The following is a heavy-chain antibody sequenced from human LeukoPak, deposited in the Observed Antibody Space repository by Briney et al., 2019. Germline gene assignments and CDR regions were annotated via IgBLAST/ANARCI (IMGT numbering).Heavy chain of an antibody. CDR1: GGTISSYA. Sequence: ASVKVSCKASGGTISSYAISWVRQAPGQGLEWMGWINPNSGGTNYAQKFQGRVTMTRDTSISTAYMELSRLRSDDTAVYYCARRMGHFDYWGQGTLVTVSS. CDR2: INPNSGGT. J-gene: IGHJ4*02. CDR3: ARRMGHFDY. V-gene: IGHV1-2*02. D-gene: IGHD2-8*01.